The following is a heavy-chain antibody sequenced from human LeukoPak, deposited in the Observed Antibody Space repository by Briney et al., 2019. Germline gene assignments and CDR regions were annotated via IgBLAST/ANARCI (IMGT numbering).Heavy chain of an antibody. V-gene: IGHV3-48*01. CDR2: IGTSSTTI. D-gene: IGHD6-25*01. J-gene: IGHJ6*03. CDR3: SRFAAGGSYYYYMDV. CDR1: GFTFSSYT. Sequence: GGSLRLSCAASGFTFSSYTMNWVRQPPGKGLEWVSNIGTSSTTIYYADSVKGRFTISRDNAKNSLYLQMNSLRADDTAVYYCSRFAAGGSYYYYMDVWGKGTTVTVSS.